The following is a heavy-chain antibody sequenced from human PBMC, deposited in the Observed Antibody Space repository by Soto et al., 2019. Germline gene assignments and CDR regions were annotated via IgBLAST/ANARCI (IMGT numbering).Heavy chain of an antibody. V-gene: IGHV3-23*01. CDR1: GFTFSSYA. Sequence: DVQLLESGGHLVQPGGSLRLSCAASGFTFSSYAMSWVRQAPGKGLEWVSSVSAGGDMTYYSDSVKGRFTISRDNSTNALFLQMNGLRIEDTALYYCARGDRGGSGSPASYYCSGLDVWGPGTTVTVS. D-gene: IGHD3-10*01. CDR2: VSAGGDMT. J-gene: IGHJ6*02. CDR3: ARGDRGGSGSPASYYCSGLDV.